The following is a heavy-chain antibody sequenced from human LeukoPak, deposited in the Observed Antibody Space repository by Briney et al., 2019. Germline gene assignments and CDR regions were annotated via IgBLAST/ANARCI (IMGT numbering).Heavy chain of an antibody. J-gene: IGHJ4*02. Sequence: GGSLRLSCAASGFTFSDHYMDWVRQAPGKGLEWVGRTRNKANSYTTEYAASVKGRFTISRDDSKDTLYLQMNSLKTEDTAVYSCSTDQIPTPGWGQGTLVTVSS. CDR3: STDQIPTPG. V-gene: IGHV3-72*01. D-gene: IGHD2-21*01. CDR2: TRNKANSYTT. CDR1: GFTFSDHY.